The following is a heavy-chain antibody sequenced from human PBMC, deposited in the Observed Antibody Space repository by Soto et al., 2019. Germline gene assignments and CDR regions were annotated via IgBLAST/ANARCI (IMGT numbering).Heavy chain of an antibody. Sequence: GGSLRLSCAASGFTFSSYWMSWVRQAPGKGLEWVANIKQDGSEKYYVDSVKGRFTISRDNAKNSLYLQMNSLRAEDTAVYYCARDSPRRIAAAGRVFDYWGQGTLVTVSS. CDR2: IKQDGSEK. D-gene: IGHD6-13*01. V-gene: IGHV3-7*01. CDR1: GFTFSSYW. CDR3: ARDSPRRIAAAGRVFDY. J-gene: IGHJ4*02.